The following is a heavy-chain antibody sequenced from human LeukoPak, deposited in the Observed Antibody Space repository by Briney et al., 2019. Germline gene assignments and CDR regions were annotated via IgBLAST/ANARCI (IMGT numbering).Heavy chain of an antibody. CDR2: INHSGST. CDR3: ARHTLLWFGELQNWFDP. V-gene: IGHV4-34*01. CDR1: GGSFSGYY. J-gene: IGHJ5*02. Sequence: SETLSLTCAVYGGSFSGYYWSWIRQPPGKGLEWIGEINHSGSTNYNPSLKSRVTISVDTSKNQFSLKLSSVTAADTAVYYGARHTLLWFGELQNWFDPWGQGTLVTVSS. D-gene: IGHD3-10*01.